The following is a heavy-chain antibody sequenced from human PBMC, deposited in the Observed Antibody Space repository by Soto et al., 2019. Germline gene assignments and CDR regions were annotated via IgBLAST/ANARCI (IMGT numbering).Heavy chain of an antibody. CDR2: IYYSGST. J-gene: IGHJ6*03. CDR1: GVSISSYY. Sequence: SETLSLTCTVSGVSISSYYWSWIRQPPGKGLEWIGYIYYSGSTNYNPSLKSRVTISVDTSKNQFSLKLSSVTAADTAVYYCARGQYDFEGQFYYYYYMDVWGKGTTVTVSS. V-gene: IGHV4-59*01. CDR3: ARGQYDFEGQFYYYYYMDV. D-gene: IGHD3-3*01.